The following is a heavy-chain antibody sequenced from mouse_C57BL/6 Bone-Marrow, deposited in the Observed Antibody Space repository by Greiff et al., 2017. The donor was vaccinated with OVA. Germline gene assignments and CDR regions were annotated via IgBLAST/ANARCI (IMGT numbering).Heavy chain of an antibody. D-gene: IGHD1-1*01. J-gene: IGHJ3*01. Sequence: EVHLVESGGDLVKPGGSLKLSCAASGFTFSSYGMSWVRQTPDKRLEWVATISSGGSYTYYPDNAKNTLYLQMSSLKSEDTAMYYCARWEVLRFFAYWGQGTLVTVSA. CDR3: ARWEVLRFFAY. V-gene: IGHV5-6*01. CDR1: GFTFSSYG. CDR2: ISSGGSYT.